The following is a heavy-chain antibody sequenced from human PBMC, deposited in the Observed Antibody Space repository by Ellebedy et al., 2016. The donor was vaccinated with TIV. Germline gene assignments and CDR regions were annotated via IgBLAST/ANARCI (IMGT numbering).Heavy chain of an antibody. Sequence: SETLSLTXAVYGGSFSGYYWSWIRQPPGKGLEWIGEINHSGSTNYNPSLKSRVTISVDTSKNQFSLKLSSVTAADTAVYYCARSHDGGSFDYWGQGTLVTVSS. CDR1: GGSFSGYY. CDR3: ARSHDGGSFDY. V-gene: IGHV4-34*01. J-gene: IGHJ4*02. CDR2: INHSGST.